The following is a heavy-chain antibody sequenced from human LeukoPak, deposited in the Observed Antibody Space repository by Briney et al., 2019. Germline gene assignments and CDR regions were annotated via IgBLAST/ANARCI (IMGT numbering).Heavy chain of an antibody. V-gene: IGHV1-46*01. CDR2: INPSGGST. CDR3: ARDLPHCSGGSCYASYYFDY. CDR1: GYTFTSYH. Sequence: GASVKVSFKASGYTFTSYHMHWVRQAPGQGLEWMGIINPSGGSTSYAQKFQGRVTMTRDKSTSTVYMELSSLRSEDTAVYYCARDLPHCSGGSCYASYYFDYWGQGTLVTVSS. J-gene: IGHJ4*02. D-gene: IGHD2-15*01.